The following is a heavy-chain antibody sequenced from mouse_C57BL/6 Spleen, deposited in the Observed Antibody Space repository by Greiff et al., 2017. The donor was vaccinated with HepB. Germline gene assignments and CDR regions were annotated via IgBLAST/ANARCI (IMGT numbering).Heavy chain of an antibody. Sequence: QVQLQQSGAELVKPGASVKLSCKASGYTFTSYWMHWVKQRPGQGLEWIGMIHPNSGSTNYNEKFKSKATLTVDKSSSTAYMQLSSLTSEDSAVYYCARSGYSNLYYAMDYWGQGTSVTVSS. CDR2: IHPNSGST. J-gene: IGHJ4*01. CDR3: ARSGYSNLYYAMDY. CDR1: GYTFTSYW. D-gene: IGHD2-5*01. V-gene: IGHV1-64*01.